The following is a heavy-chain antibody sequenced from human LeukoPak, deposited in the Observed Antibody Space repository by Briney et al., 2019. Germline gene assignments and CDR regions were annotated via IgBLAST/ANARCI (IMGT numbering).Heavy chain of an antibody. CDR2: IIPIFGTA. Sequence: SVKVSCKASGGTFSSSAISWVRQAPGQGLEWMGGIIPIFGTANYAQKFQGRVTITTDESTSTAYMELSSLRSEDTAVYYCASSPWGITGTTYNWFDPWGQGTLVTVSS. J-gene: IGHJ5*02. CDR3: ASSPWGITGTTYNWFDP. D-gene: IGHD1-7*01. CDR1: GGTFSSSA. V-gene: IGHV1-69*05.